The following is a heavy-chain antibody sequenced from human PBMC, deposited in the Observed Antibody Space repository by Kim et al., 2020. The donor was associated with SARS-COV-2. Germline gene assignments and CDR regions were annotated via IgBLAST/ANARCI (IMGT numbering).Heavy chain of an antibody. Sequence: GRVTISRDNAKNSLYLQMNSLRAEDTAVYYCARDSYYDILTGYSSYAFDIWGQGTMVTVSS. V-gene: IGHV3-11*05. CDR3: ARDSYYDILTGYSSYAFDI. J-gene: IGHJ3*02. D-gene: IGHD3-9*01.